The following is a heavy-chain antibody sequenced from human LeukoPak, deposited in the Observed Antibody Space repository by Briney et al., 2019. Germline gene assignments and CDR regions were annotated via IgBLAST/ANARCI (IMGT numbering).Heavy chain of an antibody. Sequence: SETLSLTCTVSGGSLSTYYWSWLRQPAGKGLEWIGRIYTSGSTNYNPSLKSRVTISIHTSKNQFSLKLSSVTAADTAVYYCARGLWSDYYYYYMDVWGKGTTVTVSS. V-gene: IGHV4-4*07. CDR2: IYTSGST. CDR1: GGSLSTYY. CDR3: ARGLWSDYYYYYMDV. D-gene: IGHD2-8*02. J-gene: IGHJ6*03.